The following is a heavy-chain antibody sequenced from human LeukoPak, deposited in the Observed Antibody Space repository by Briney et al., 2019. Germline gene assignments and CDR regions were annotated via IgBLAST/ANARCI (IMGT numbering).Heavy chain of an antibody. CDR3: ARARSSGYYDY. V-gene: IGHV1-3*01. Sequence: GASVNVSCKASGYTFISYAMHWVRQAPGQRLEWMGWINAGNGNTKYSQKFQGRVTITRDTSASTAYMELSSLRSEDTAVYYCARARSSGYYDYWGQGTLVTVSS. CDR1: GYTFISYA. J-gene: IGHJ4*02. D-gene: IGHD3-22*01. CDR2: INAGNGNT.